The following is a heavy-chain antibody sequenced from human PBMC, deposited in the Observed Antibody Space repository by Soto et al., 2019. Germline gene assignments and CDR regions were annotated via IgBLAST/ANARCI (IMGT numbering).Heavy chain of an antibody. CDR3: ARLKNGDIVAEVPDPQLVPFYFDY. CDR2: IYYSGST. CDR1: GGSISSYY. D-gene: IGHD5-12*01. Sequence: QVQLQESGPGLVKPSETLSLTCTVSGGSISSYYWSWIRQPPGKGLEWIGYIYYSGSTNYNPSLKSPVTISVDTSKNQFSLKLSSVTAADTAVYYCARLKNGDIVAEVPDPQLVPFYFDYWGQGTLVTVSS. J-gene: IGHJ4*02. V-gene: IGHV4-59*08.